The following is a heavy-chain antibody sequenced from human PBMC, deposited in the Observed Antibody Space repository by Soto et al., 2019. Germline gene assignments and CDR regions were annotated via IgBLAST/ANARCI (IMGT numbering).Heavy chain of an antibody. J-gene: IGHJ6*02. CDR3: AKGDGFILAV. D-gene: IGHD1-26*01. V-gene: IGHV3-53*02. CDR2: TNTGGTT. Sequence: EVQVLATGGGLIQPGGSLRLSCAASGFTVNSNYMSWVRQAQGEGLQWVSITNTGGTTYYADSVKGRFTVSRDNSKNTLYLQMNSLRAEDTAVYYCAKGDGFILAVWGQGTTVSVSS. CDR1: GFTVNSNY.